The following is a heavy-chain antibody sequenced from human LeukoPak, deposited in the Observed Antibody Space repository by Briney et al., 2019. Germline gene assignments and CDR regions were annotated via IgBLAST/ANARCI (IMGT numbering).Heavy chain of an antibody. D-gene: IGHD3-22*01. CDR1: GGSITSYY. Sequence: SETLSLTCIVSGGSITSYYWSWIRQPPGKGLEWIGYICDTGNTNYNPSLRSRVTISVGTSKDQFSLRLSSVTAADTAVYYCARARVRSYSYDSDGSYTSDWIFDLWGRGTLVTVSS. V-gene: IGHV4-59*01. CDR2: ICDTGNT. CDR3: ARARVRSYSYDSDGSYTSDWIFDL. J-gene: IGHJ2*01.